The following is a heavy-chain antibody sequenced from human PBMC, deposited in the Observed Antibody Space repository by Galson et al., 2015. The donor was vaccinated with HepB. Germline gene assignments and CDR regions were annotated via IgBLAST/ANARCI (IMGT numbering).Heavy chain of an antibody. Sequence: SLRLSCAASGFSFSNYAMHWVRQAPGKGLEYVSAITNNGGSTYYADSVKGRFTISRDNSRSTLYLQMSSLRADDTAVFYCVRPLNLQLLEWLSCPFDFWGQGTLVTVSS. V-gene: IGHV3-64D*06. D-gene: IGHD3-3*01. CDR3: VRPLNLQLLEWLSCPFDF. CDR2: ITNNGGST. J-gene: IGHJ4*02. CDR1: GFSFSNYA.